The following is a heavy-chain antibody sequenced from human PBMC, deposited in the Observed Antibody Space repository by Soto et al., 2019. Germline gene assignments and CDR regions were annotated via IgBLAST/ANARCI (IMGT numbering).Heavy chain of an antibody. Sequence: PSETLSLTCTVSGGSISSGDYYWSWIRQPPGKGLEWIGYIYYSGSTYYNPSLKSRVTISVDTSKNQFSLKLSSVTAADTAVYYSARASVQLCFDSWRQGTPVTVSS. J-gene: IGHJ4*02. CDR3: ARASVQLCFDS. CDR2: IYYSGST. V-gene: IGHV4-30-4*01. CDR1: GGSISSGDYY. D-gene: IGHD5-18*01.